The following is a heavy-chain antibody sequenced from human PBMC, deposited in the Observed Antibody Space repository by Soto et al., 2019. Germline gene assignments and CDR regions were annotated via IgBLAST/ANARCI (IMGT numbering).Heavy chain of an antibody. CDR1: GGSISSTDW. V-gene: IGHV4-4*02. Sequence: QVQLQESGPGLVKPSGTLSLTCAVSGGSISSTDWWSWVRQPPGKGLEWIGEIYHGGSTNYNPSLKGRVTLSVDRSKNQFSLKLTSVTAADTAVYYCASSKSGGSYYFDYWGQGTLVTVSS. J-gene: IGHJ4*02. D-gene: IGHD1-26*01. CDR3: ASSKSGGSYYFDY. CDR2: IYHGGST.